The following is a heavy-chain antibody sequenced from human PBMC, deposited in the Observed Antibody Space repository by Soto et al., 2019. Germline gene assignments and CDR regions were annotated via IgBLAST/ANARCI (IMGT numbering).Heavy chain of an antibody. D-gene: IGHD6-6*01. CDR2: IYHSGST. Sequence: PSETLTLTCAFSGYSISSGYYLGCIRQPPVKGLEWIGSIYHSGSTYYNPSLKSRVTISVDTSKNQFSLKLSSVTAADTAAYYCAREKSIAARPEDWFDPWGQGTLVTVSS. V-gene: IGHV4-38-2*02. CDR1: GYSISSGYY. CDR3: AREKSIAARPEDWFDP. J-gene: IGHJ5*02.